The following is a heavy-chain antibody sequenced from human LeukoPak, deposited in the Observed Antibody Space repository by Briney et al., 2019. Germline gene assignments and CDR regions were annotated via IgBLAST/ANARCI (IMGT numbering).Heavy chain of an antibody. Sequence: PSETLSLTCTVSGGSISSSSYYWGWIRQPPGKGLEWIGRIYYSGSTYYNPSLKSRVTISVDTSKNQFSLKLSSVTAADTAVYSCARRPYDSSGYYYVNWFFDLWGHGTLVTVSS. V-gene: IGHV4-39*01. D-gene: IGHD3-22*01. J-gene: IGHJ2*01. CDR3: ARRPYDSSGYYYVNWFFDL. CDR2: IYYSGST. CDR1: GGSISSSSYY.